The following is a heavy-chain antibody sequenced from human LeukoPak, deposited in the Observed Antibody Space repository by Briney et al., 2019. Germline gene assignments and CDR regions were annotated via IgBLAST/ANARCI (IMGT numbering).Heavy chain of an antibody. D-gene: IGHD3-16*01. CDR2: MNPNTGNA. CDR3: ARVGSVGGQSGFDP. J-gene: IGHJ5*02. V-gene: IGHV1-8*01. Sequence: ASMKVSCKASGYTFTNFDINWVRQATGQGLEWMGWMNPNTGNAGYAQKFQDRVTITWDASISTAYMDLSSLRSEDTAVYYCARVGSVGGQSGFDPWGQGTLVTVSS. CDR1: GYTFTNFD.